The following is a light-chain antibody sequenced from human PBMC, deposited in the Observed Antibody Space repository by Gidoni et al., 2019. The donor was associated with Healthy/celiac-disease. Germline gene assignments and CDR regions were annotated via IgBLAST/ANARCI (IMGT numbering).Light chain of an antibody. J-gene: IGKJ2*04. CDR1: QGISSY. V-gene: IGKV1-8*01. CDR2: AAS. CDR3: QQYYSYPCS. Sequence: AIRMTQSPSSFSASTGDRVTITCRASQGISSYLAWNQQKPGKAPKLLIYAASTLQSGVPSRFSGSGSGTDFTLTISCLQSEDFATYYCQQYYSYPCSFGQGTKLEIK.